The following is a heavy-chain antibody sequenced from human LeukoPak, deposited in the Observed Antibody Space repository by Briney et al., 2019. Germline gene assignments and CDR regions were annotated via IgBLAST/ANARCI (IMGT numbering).Heavy chain of an antibody. CDR3: AKARGCSYGYAFDI. V-gene: IGHV3-23*01. CDR2: ISGSGGNT. D-gene: IGHD5-18*01. Sequence: PGGSLRLSCAASGFTFSSYAMSWVRQAPGKGLEWVSAISGSGGNTYYADSVKGRFTISRDNSKNTLYLQMNSLRAEGTAVYYCAKARGCSYGYAFDIWGQGTMVTVSS. J-gene: IGHJ3*02. CDR1: GFTFSSYA.